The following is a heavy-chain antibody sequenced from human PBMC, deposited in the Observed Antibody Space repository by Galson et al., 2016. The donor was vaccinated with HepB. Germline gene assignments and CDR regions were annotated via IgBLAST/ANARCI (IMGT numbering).Heavy chain of an antibody. J-gene: IGHJ6*02. V-gene: IGHV3-33*01. CDR2: IWYDGSKK. Sequence: SLRLSCAASGFTFSSYGMYWVRQAPGKGLEWVAVIWYDGSKKYYGDSVKGRFTISRDDSKNTVYLQMNSLRDEDTAVYYCAREGHDTYGMDVWGQGTTVTVSS. CDR3: AREGHDTYGMDV. CDR1: GFTFSSYG.